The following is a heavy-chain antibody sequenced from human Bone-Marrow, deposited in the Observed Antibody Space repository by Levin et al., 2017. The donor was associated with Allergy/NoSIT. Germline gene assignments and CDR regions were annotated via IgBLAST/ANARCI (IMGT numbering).Heavy chain of an antibody. V-gene: IGHV1-18*01. D-gene: IGHD2/OR15-2a*01. CDR3: ARNGRFTLLSHFFYGMDV. J-gene: IGHJ6*02. CDR1: GYSFNNYG. Sequence: GESLKISCKPSGYSFNNYGISWVRQAPGQGLEWMGWISGHNGNTDFAPKFQDRLTMTTDTSTSTAYMELRMLTSDDTAVYYCARNGRFTLLSHFFYGMDVWGQGTTVTVSS. CDR2: ISGHNGNT.